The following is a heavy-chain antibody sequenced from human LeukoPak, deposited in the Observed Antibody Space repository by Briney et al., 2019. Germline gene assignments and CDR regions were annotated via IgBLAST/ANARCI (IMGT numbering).Heavy chain of an antibody. CDR2: IIPIFGTA. J-gene: IGHJ6*01. CDR3: ARDNGPRSPYGSGSGYYYYCMDV. Sequence: ASVKVSCKAAGGTFSSYAISWVRQAPGQGLEWMGGIIPIFGTANYSQKFQDRGTIISDESTSTAYMDLSSLRSEDTAVYYCARDNGPRSPYGSGSGYYYYCMDVWGQGTTVTVSS. V-gene: IGHV1-69*13. CDR1: GGTFSSYA. D-gene: IGHD3-10*01.